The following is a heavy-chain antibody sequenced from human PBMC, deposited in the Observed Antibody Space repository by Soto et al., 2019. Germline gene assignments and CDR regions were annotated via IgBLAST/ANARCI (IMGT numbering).Heavy chain of an antibody. CDR2: MNPNSGNT. V-gene: IGHV1-8*01. J-gene: IGHJ3*02. D-gene: IGHD2-2*01. CDR1: GYTFTSYD. Sequence: QVQLVQSGAEVKKPGASVKVSCKTSGYTFTSYDINWVRQATGQGLEWMGWMNPNSGNTAYAQKVQGRVTMTRNTSTSTAYMEPCSLRAEDTGVYYCARERSSSAFEIWGQETMVTLSS. CDR3: ARERSSSAFEI.